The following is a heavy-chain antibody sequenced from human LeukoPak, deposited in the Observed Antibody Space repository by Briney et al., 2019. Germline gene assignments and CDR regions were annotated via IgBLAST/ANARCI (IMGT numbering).Heavy chain of an antibody. Sequence: GGFLRLSCAASGFTFSSYSMNWVRQAPGKGLEWVSSISSSSSYIYYADSVKGRFTISRDNAKNSLYLQMNSLRAEDTAVYYCASYRPLYDSSGYYYWSFDYWGQGTLVTVSS. J-gene: IGHJ4*02. V-gene: IGHV3-21*01. CDR3: ASYRPLYDSSGYYYWSFDY. D-gene: IGHD3-22*01. CDR2: ISSSSSYI. CDR1: GFTFSSYS.